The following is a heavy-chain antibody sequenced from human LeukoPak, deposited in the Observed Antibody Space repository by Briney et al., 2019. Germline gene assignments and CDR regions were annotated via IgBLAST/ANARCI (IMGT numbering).Heavy chain of an antibody. J-gene: IGHJ4*02. CDR2: IYHSGST. V-gene: IGHV4-30-2*01. CDR1: GGSISSGGYS. D-gene: IGHD4-11*01. CDR3: ASLQGGY. Sequence: PSETPSLTCAVSGGSISSGGYSWSWIRQPPGKGLEWIGYIYHSGSTYYNPSLKSRVTISVDRSKNQFSLKLSSVTAADTAVYYCASLQGGYWGQGTLVTVSS.